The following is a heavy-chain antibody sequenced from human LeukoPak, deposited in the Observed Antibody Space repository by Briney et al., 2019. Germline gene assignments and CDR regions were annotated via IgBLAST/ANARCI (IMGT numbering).Heavy chain of an antibody. Sequence: SGTLSLTCTVSGGSISSGGYYWNWIRQHPGKGLEWIGYIYYSGSTYYNPSLKSRLTISVDTSKNRFSLKLSSVTAADTAVYYRARAPKYYYDSSELSQFDYWGQGTLVTVSS. CDR3: ARAPKYYYDSSELSQFDY. V-gene: IGHV4-31*03. CDR1: GGSISSGGYY. D-gene: IGHD3-22*01. J-gene: IGHJ4*02. CDR2: IYYSGST.